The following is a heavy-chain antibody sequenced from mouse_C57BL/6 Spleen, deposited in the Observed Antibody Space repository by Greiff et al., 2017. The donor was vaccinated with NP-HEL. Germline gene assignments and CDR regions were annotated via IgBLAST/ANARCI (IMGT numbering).Heavy chain of an antibody. D-gene: IGHD2-5*01. Sequence: VQLQQPGAELVRPGSSVKLSCKASGYTFTSYWMHWVKQRPIQGLEWIGNIDPSDSETHYNQKFKDKATLTVDESSSTAYMQLSSLTSEDSAVYYCARKSNYDYFDYWGQGTTLTVSS. J-gene: IGHJ2*01. CDR3: ARKSNYDYFDY. CDR2: IDPSDSET. V-gene: IGHV1-52*01. CDR1: GYTFTSYW.